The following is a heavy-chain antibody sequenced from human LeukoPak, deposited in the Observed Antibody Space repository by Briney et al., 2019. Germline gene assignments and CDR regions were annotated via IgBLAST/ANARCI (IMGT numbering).Heavy chain of an antibody. Sequence: WATVTLSCTASGGTFSSYAISWVRQAPGQGLEWMGGSIPIFGTANYTQTFQGRATITTDESTSTAYMELSSLRSEDTAVYYCARGGEMATNLEYYFVYWGQGTLVTVSS. CDR1: GGTFSSYA. J-gene: IGHJ4*02. CDR2: SIPIFGTA. D-gene: IGHD5-24*01. V-gene: IGHV1-69*05. CDR3: ARGGEMATNLEYYFVY.